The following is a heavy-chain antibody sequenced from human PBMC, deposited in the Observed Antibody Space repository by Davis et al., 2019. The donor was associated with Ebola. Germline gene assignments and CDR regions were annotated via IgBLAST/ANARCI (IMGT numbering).Heavy chain of an antibody. CDR1: GFTFSSYA. J-gene: IGHJ3*01. Sequence: GESLKISCAASGFTFSSYAMHWVRQAPCKGLEWVAVISYDGSNKYYADSVKGRFTISRDNSKNTLYLQMNSLRAEDTAVYYCAGGKDSSGWYGDDAFDFWGQGTMVTVSS. V-gene: IGHV3-30-3*01. D-gene: IGHD6-19*01. CDR2: ISYDGSNK. CDR3: AGGKDSSGWYGDDAFDF.